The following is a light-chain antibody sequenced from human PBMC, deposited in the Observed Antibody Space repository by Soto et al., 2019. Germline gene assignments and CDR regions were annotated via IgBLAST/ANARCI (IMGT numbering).Light chain of an antibody. CDR3: QSYDSSLSFV. CDR2: GNG. V-gene: IGLV1-40*01. J-gene: IGLJ2*01. CDR1: SSNIGAGYD. Sequence: QSVLTQPPSVSGAPGQRVTISCTGSSSNIGAGYDVHWYQQLPGTAPRLLIYGNGNRPSGVPDRFSGSKSGTSASLAITGLQAEDEADYYCQSYDSSLSFVFGGGTKLTV.